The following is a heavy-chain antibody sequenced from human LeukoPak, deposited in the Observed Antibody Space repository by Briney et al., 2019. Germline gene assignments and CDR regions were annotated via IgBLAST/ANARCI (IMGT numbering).Heavy chain of an antibody. V-gene: IGHV4-34*01. D-gene: IGHD6-6*01. CDR2: INHSGST. CDR3: ARGSSSAGMYYYYYYMDL. CDR1: GGSFSGYY. Sequence: SETLSLTCAVYGGSFSGYYWSWIRQPPGKGLEWIGEINHSGSTNYNPSLKSRVTITVDTSKNQFSLKLSSVTAADTAVYYCARGSSSAGMYYYYYYMDLWGKGTTVTVSS. J-gene: IGHJ6*03.